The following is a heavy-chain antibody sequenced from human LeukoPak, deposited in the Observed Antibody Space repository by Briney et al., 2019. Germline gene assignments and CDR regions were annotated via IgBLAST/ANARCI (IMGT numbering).Heavy chain of an antibody. CDR1: GFTFNSYG. CDR2: TSNDGVT. D-gene: IGHD6-19*01. J-gene: IGHJ4*02. V-gene: IGHV3-53*01. Sequence: GGSLRLSCAASGFTFNSYGLGWVRQAPGKGLESVSVTSNDGVTYYADSVKGRFTISRDNSKNTVYLQMNSLRAEDTALYYCAGDKTSSGWYEIDYWGQGTLVTVSS. CDR3: AGDKTSSGWYEIDY.